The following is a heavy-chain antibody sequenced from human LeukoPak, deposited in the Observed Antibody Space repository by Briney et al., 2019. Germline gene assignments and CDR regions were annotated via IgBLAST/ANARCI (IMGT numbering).Heavy chain of an antibody. CDR2: IYYSGST. J-gene: IGHJ4*02. CDR3: AREGTVGATNY. V-gene: IGHV4-59*01. Sequence: SETLSLTCTVSGGSISSFYWSWIRQPPGKGLEWIGYIYYSGSTNYNPSLKSRVTISVDTSKNQFSLRLRPVTAADTAVYYCAREGTVGATNYWGQGTLVTVSS. D-gene: IGHD1-26*01. CDR1: GGSISSFY.